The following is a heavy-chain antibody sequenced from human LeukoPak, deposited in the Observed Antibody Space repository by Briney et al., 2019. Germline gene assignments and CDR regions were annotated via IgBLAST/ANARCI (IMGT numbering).Heavy chain of an antibody. D-gene: IGHD4-17*01. V-gene: IGHV1-69*13. J-gene: IGHJ4*02. CDR3: ARLLDYGDLFDY. CDR2: IIPIFGTA. Sequence: ASVKVSCKASGGTFSSYAISWVRQAPGQGLEWMGGIIPIFGTANYAQKFQGRVTITADESTSTAYMELSSLRSEDTAAYYCARLLDYGDLFDYWGQGTLVTASS. CDR1: GGTFSSYA.